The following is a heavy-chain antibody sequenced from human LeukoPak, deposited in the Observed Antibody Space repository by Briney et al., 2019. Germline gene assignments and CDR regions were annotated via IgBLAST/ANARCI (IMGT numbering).Heavy chain of an antibody. J-gene: IGHJ5*02. D-gene: IGHD3-3*01. CDR2: IYYSGST. V-gene: IGHV4-59*01. CDR3: ARIWSGFCLDP. CDR1: DGSFSGYY. Sequence: PSETLSITCAVYDGSFSGYYWSWIRQPPGKGLEWIGYIYYSGSTNYNPSLKSRVTISVDTSKNQFSLKLSSVTAADTAVYYCARIWSGFCLDPWGQGTLVTVSS.